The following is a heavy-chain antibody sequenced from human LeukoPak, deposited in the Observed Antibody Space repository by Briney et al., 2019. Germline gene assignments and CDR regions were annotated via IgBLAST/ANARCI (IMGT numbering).Heavy chain of an antibody. D-gene: IGHD5-18*01. CDR3: GSGYSSPVDY. CDR2: IRYDGSNK. V-gene: IGHV3-30*02. J-gene: IGHJ4*02. CDR1: GFTFSSYG. Sequence: PRGSLRLSCAASGFTFSSYGMHWVRQAPGKVLEWVAFIRYDGSNKYYADSVKGRFTISRDNSKNTLYLQMNSLRVEDTAVYYCGSGYSSPVDYWGQGTLVTVSS.